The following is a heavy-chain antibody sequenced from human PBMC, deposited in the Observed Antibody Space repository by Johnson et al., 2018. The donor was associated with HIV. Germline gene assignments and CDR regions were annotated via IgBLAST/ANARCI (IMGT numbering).Heavy chain of an antibody. CDR1: GFTFSSYA. V-gene: IGHV3-30*04. Sequence: QVQLVESGGGVVRPGGSLRLSCAASGFTFSSYAMHWVRQAPGKGLEWVAVISYDGSNKYYADSVKGRFTISRDNSKNTLYLQMNSLRAEDTAVYYCAKDQGSSLNGFDIWGQGTIVTVS. J-gene: IGHJ3*02. D-gene: IGHD6-6*01. CDR3: AKDQGSSLNGFDI. CDR2: ISYDGSNK.